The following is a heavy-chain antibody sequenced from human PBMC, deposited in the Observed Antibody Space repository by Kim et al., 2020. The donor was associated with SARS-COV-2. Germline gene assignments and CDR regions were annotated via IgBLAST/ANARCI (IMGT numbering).Heavy chain of an antibody. CDR1: GYTFTSYA. D-gene: IGHD6-13*01. Sequence: ASVKVSCKASGYTFTSYAMNWVRQAPGQGLEWMGWINTNTGNPTYAQGFTGRFVFSLDTSVSTAYLQISSLKAEDTAVYYCAREPGIAAAVYYYGMDVWGQGTTVTVSS. CDR2: INTNTGNP. J-gene: IGHJ6*02. CDR3: AREPGIAAAVYYYGMDV. V-gene: IGHV7-4-1*02.